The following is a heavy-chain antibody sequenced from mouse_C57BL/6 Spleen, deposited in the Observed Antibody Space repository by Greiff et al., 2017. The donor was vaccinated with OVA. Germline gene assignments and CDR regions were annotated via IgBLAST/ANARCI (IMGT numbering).Heavy chain of an antibody. CDR1: GYTFTSYW. D-gene: IGHD3-2*02. J-gene: IGHJ2*01. Sequence: QVQLQQPGAELVKPGASVKLSCTASGYTFTSYWMPWVKQRPGQGLEWIGKIDPSDSYTNYHQKFKGKSTLTVDKSSSTAYMQLSSLTSEDSAVYYCASGTAQATSDYWGQGTTLTVSS. CDR2: IDPSDSYT. CDR3: ASGTAQATSDY. V-gene: IGHV1-69*01.